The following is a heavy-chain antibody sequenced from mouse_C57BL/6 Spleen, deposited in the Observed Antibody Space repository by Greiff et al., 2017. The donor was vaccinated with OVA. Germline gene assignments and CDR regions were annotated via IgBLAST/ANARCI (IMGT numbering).Heavy chain of an antibody. J-gene: IGHJ4*01. CDR3: ARHDGNYIYYYAMDY. D-gene: IGHD2-1*01. CDR2: ISGGGGNT. CDR1: GFTFSSYT. V-gene: IGHV5-9*01. Sequence: EVQGVESGGGLVKPGGSLKLSCAASGFTFSSYTMSWVRQTPEKRLEWVATISGGGGNTYYPDSVKGRFTISRDNAKNTLYLQMSSLRSEDTALYYCARHDGNYIYYYAMDYWGQGTSVTVSS.